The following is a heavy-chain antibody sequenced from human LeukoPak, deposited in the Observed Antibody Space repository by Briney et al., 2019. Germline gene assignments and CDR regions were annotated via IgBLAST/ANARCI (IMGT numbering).Heavy chain of an antibody. J-gene: IGHJ6*03. V-gene: IGHV4-61*03. Sequence: PSETLSLTCTVSGDSVSSGLYYWSWIRQTPGKELEWIGWIYYSGSTNYNPSLKSRVTMPVDKSKDRFSLKLSSVTAADTAVYYCARTPSRPYYYYYMDVWSKGTTVTVSS. CDR1: GDSVSSGLYY. CDR3: ARTPSRPYYYYYMDV. CDR2: IYYSGST.